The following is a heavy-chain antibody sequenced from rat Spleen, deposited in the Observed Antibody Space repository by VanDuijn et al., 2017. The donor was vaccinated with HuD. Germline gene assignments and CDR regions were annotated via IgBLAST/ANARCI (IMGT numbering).Heavy chain of an antibody. D-gene: IGHD1-12*02. Sequence: EVQLVESGGGLVQPGGSLKLSCAASGFIFSDYYMAWVRQAPEKGLEWVASISYDGSSTYYGDSVKGRFTISRDNAEGTLYLQMDSLRSEDTATYYCTTVRWGDYWGQGVMVTVSS. CDR2: ISYDGSST. V-gene: IGHV5-20*01. CDR1: GFIFSDYY. J-gene: IGHJ2*01. CDR3: TTVRWGDY.